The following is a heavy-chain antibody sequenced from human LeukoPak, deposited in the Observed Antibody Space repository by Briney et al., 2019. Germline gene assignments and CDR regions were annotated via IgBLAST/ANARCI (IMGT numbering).Heavy chain of an antibody. Sequence: PGGSLRLSCAASGFTFSSYSMSWVRQAPGKGLEWVSFYSDNSHYSDSVKGRFTISRDNSKNTLYLQMNSLRAEDTAVYYCARRAGAYSHPYDYWGQGTLVTVSS. V-gene: IGHV3-53*01. CDR1: GFTFSSYS. D-gene: IGHD4/OR15-4a*01. CDR2: YSDNS. J-gene: IGHJ4*02. CDR3: ARRAGAYSHPYDY.